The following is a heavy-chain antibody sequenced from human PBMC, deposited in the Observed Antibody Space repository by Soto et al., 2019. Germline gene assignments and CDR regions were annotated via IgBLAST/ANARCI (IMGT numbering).Heavy chain of an antibody. J-gene: IGHJ4*02. Sequence: QVHLVQSGAEVKKPGASVKVSCKASGYTFTSYGITWVRQAPGQGLEWMGWISAHNGNTDYAQKLQGRVIVTRDTPTSTAYMELRSLRSDVTAVYYCARGRYGDYWGQGALVTVSS. D-gene: IGHD1-1*01. CDR3: ARGRYGDY. CDR2: ISAHNGNT. CDR1: GYTFTSYG. V-gene: IGHV1-18*01.